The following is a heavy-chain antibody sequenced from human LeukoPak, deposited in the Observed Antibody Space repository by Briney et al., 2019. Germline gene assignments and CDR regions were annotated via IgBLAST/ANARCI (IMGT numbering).Heavy chain of an antibody. D-gene: IGHD3-9*01. Sequence: GGSLRLSCAASGFTFDDYGMSWVRQAPGKGLEWVSGINWNGGSTGYADSMKGRFTITKDNAKNSLYLQMNRLRAEDRALYYGARANDNYYYYYMDVWGKGTTVTISS. J-gene: IGHJ6*03. CDR3: ARANDNYYYYYMDV. CDR1: GFTFDDYG. V-gene: IGHV3-20*04. CDR2: INWNGGST.